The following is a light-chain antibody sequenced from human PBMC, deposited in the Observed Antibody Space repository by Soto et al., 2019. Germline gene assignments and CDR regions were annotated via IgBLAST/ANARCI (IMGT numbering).Light chain of an antibody. Sequence: DIVMTQSPLSLPVTPGEPASISCRSSERLLHVSGYNYLDWYLQKPGQSPQLLIYLGSYRASGVPDRFSGSGSGTDFTLEISRVEAEDVGIYYCMQGLHSLQYTFGPGTRVDVK. J-gene: IGKJ3*01. CDR2: LGS. V-gene: IGKV2-28*01. CDR1: ERLLHVSGYNY. CDR3: MQGLHSLQYT.